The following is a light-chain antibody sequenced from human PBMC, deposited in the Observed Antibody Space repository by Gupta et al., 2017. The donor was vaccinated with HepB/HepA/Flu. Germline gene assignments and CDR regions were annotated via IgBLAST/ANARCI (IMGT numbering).Light chain of an antibody. CDR3: QHCSTSLT. CDR1: QSVSSNN. CDR2: DAS. J-gene: IGKJ3*01. Sequence: EVVSTQSPGTLSLSPGERATLSCRASQSVSSNNLAWYQQKPGQAPRLIIFDASSRAGGNTDRLSCSGEGQDFTRTISRQEVEDCAAYYKQHCSTSLTFGHGTKVDVK. V-gene: IGKV3-20*01.